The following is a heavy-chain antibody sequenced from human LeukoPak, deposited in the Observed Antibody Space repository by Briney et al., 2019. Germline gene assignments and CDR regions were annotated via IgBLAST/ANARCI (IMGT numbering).Heavy chain of an antibody. CDR1: GFTFSSYA. J-gene: IGHJ4*02. Sequence: GGSLRLSCAAPGFTFSSYAMSWVRQAPGKGLEWVSAISGSGGSTYYADSVKGRFTISRDNSKNTLYLQMNSLRAEDTAVYYCAKVPGSSSWYYFDYWGQGTLVTVSS. V-gene: IGHV3-23*01. CDR3: AKVPGSSSWYYFDY. CDR2: ISGSGGST. D-gene: IGHD6-13*01.